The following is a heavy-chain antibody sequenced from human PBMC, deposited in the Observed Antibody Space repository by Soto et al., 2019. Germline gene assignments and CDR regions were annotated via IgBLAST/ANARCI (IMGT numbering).Heavy chain of an antibody. J-gene: IGHJ5*02. CDR3: AKKGGIAVAGKRSVLFDP. D-gene: IGHD6-19*01. Sequence: GGSLRLSCAASGFTFSSYAMSWVRQAPGKGLEWVSAISGSGGSTYYADSVKGRFTISRDNSKNTLYLQMNSLRAEDTAVYYCAKKGGIAVAGKRSVLFDPWGQGTLVTVSS. CDR2: ISGSGGST. V-gene: IGHV3-23*01. CDR1: GFTFSSYA.